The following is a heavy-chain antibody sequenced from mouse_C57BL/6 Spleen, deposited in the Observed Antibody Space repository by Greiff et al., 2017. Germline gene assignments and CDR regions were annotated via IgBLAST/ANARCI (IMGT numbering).Heavy chain of an antibody. V-gene: IGHV1-55*01. CDR1: GYTFTSYW. CDR3: ARGSRHSNYFDY. D-gene: IGHD2-5*01. CDR2: IYPGSGST. Sequence: QVQLQQPGAELVKPGASVKMSCKASGYTFTSYWITWVKQRPGQGLEWIGDIYPGSGSTNYNEKFKSKATLTVDTSSSTAYMQLSSLTSEDSAVYYCARGSRHSNYFDYWGQGTTLTVSS. J-gene: IGHJ2*01.